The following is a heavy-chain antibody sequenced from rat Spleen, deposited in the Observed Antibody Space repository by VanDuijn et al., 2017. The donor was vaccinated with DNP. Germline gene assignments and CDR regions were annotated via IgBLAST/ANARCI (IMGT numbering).Heavy chain of an antibody. CDR1: GFTFSDYY. V-gene: IGHV5-7*01. CDR2: VSYDGSST. CDR3: ARVNNLPYWYFDF. D-gene: IGHD1-10*01. J-gene: IGHJ1*01. Sequence: EVQLVQSGGGLVQPGRSLKLSCAPSGFTFSDYYMAWVRQAPTKGLEWVATVSYDGSSTYYRDSVKGRFTISRDNAKNTLYLQMDSLRSEDTATYYCARVNNLPYWYFDFWGPGTMVTVSS.